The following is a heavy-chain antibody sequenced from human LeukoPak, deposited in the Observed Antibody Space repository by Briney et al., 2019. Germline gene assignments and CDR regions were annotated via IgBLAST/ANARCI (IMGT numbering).Heavy chain of an antibody. Sequence: GGSLRLSCAASGFTFGSYGMHWVRQAPGKGLEWVAFIRYDGSNKYYADSVKGRFTISRDNSKNTLYLQMNSLRAEDTAVYYCAKANEWELLPYYYYYMDVWGKGTTVTISS. J-gene: IGHJ6*03. CDR1: GFTFGSYG. D-gene: IGHD1-26*01. CDR3: AKANEWELLPYYYYYMDV. CDR2: IRYDGSNK. V-gene: IGHV3-30*02.